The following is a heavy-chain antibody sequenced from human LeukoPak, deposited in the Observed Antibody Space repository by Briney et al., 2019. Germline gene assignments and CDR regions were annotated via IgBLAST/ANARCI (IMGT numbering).Heavy chain of an antibody. CDR1: GFTLSIYA. Sequence: GGSLSLPCAVSGFTLSIYAMSCVPRAPGKGLEWVLGISGTGDSTYSADSVKSRFTVTRDKTKETLYLQMNSLGAEDTTIYDCAKERCSAGSCSSTSDYWGQGTLVTVSS. V-gene: IGHV3-23*01. CDR2: ISGTGDST. D-gene: IGHD2-15*01. CDR3: AKERCSAGSCSSTSDY. J-gene: IGHJ4*02.